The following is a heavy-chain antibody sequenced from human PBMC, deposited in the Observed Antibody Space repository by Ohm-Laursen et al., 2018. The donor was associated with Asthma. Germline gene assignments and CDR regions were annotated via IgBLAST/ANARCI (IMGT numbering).Heavy chain of an antibody. CDR2: IWYDGSNK. D-gene: IGHD5-12*01. CDR1: GYTFSRYS. V-gene: IGHV3-33*08. Sequence: SLRLSCAASGYTFSRYSIHWVRQIPGKGLEWVAIIWYDGSNKYYADSVKGRFTISRDNSKNTLYLQMNSLRAEDTAVYYCARGHSEWLDRCYGMDVWGQGTTVTVSS. J-gene: IGHJ6*02. CDR3: ARGHSEWLDRCYGMDV.